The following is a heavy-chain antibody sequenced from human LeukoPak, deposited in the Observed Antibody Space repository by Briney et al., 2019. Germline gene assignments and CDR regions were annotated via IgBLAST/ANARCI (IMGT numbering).Heavy chain of an antibody. J-gene: IGHJ4*02. Sequence: PSETLSLTCTVSGGSISSYYWSWIWQPPGKGLEWIGYIYYSGSTNYNPSLKSRVTISVDTSKNQFSLKLSSVTAADTAVYYCARGHYDSSGYYYLGGYYFDYWGQGTLVTVSS. CDR2: IYYSGST. V-gene: IGHV4-59*01. CDR1: GGSISSYY. D-gene: IGHD3-22*01. CDR3: ARGHYDSSGYYYLGGYYFDY.